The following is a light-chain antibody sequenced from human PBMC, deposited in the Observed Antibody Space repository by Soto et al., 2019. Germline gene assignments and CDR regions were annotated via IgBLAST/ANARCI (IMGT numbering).Light chain of an antibody. J-gene: IGKJ2*01. Sequence: DIQMTQSPSSLSASVGDRVTITCQASQDIRKYLNWYQQKPGKAPKLLIYDASNLETGVPSRFSGSGSETDFTFTISSLQPEDIGTYFCQQYDDLYTFGQGTKLEIK. CDR1: QDIRKY. CDR3: QQYDDLYT. CDR2: DAS. V-gene: IGKV1-33*01.